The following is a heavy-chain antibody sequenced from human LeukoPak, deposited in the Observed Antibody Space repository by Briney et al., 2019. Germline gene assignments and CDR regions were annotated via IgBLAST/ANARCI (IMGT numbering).Heavy chain of an antibody. Sequence: GGSLRLSCAASGFTFSSYWMHWVRQAPGKGLVWVSRINIDGSTSNYADSVKGRFTISRDNAKNAVYLQMSSLRVEDTAVYYCARASALATPPFACLGQGTLVTVSS. V-gene: IGHV3-74*01. J-gene: IGHJ4*02. D-gene: IGHD5-12*01. CDR1: GFTFSSYW. CDR3: ARASALATPPFAC. CDR2: INIDGSTS.